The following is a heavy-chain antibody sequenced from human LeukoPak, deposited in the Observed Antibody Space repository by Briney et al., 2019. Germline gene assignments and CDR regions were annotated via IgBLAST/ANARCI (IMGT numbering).Heavy chain of an antibody. Sequence: PSGTLSLTCAVSGGSLSSSNWWSWVRQPPGKGLEWIGESYHSGSTNYNPSLKSRVTISVDKSKNQFSLKLSSVTAADTAVYYCAREYCSSTSCYFGDWFDPWGQGTLVTVSS. CDR3: AREYCSSTSCYFGDWFDP. CDR2: SYHSGST. V-gene: IGHV4-4*02. CDR1: GGSLSSSNW. J-gene: IGHJ5*02. D-gene: IGHD2-2*01.